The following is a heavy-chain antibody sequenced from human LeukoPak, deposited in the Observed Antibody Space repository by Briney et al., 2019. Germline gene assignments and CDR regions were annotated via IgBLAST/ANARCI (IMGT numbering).Heavy chain of an antibody. Sequence: GASVKVSCKASGYTFTSYYMHWVRQAPGQGREWMGIINPSGGSTSYAQKFQGRVTMTRETSTSTVYMELSSLRSEDTAVYYCARAGYNYGKNDYWGQGTLVTVSS. CDR3: ARAGYNYGKNDY. CDR2: INPSGGST. J-gene: IGHJ4*02. D-gene: IGHD5-24*01. CDR1: GYTFTSYY. V-gene: IGHV1-46*01.